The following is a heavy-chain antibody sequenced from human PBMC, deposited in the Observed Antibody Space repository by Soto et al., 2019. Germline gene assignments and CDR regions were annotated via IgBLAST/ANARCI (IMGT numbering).Heavy chain of an antibody. Sequence: PSETLSLTCTVSGGSVSSGSYYWSWIRQPPGKGLEWIGYIYYSGSTNYNPSLKSRVTISVDTSKNQFSLKLSSVTAADTAVYYCAMYSVTFFDYWGQGTLVTVSS. CDR2: IYYSGST. CDR3: AMYSVTFFDY. J-gene: IGHJ4*02. D-gene: IGHD4-17*01. V-gene: IGHV4-61*01. CDR1: GGSVSSGSYY.